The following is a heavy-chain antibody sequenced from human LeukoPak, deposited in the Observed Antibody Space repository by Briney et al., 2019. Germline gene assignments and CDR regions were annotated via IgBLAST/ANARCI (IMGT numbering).Heavy chain of an antibody. V-gene: IGHV3-21*04. CDR1: GFTFSAYS. Sequence: GGSLRLSCAASGFTFSAYSMNWVRQAPGKGLEWVSSISSSGSYIYYADSVKGRFTIFRDNSKNTLYLQMNSLRAEDTALYYCASLIRFLEWSFDYWGQGTLVTVSS. CDR2: ISSSGSYI. D-gene: IGHD3-3*01. CDR3: ASLIRFLEWSFDY. J-gene: IGHJ4*02.